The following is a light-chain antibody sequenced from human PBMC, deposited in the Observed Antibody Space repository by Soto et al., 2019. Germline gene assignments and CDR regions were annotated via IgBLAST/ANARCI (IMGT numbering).Light chain of an antibody. J-gene: IGKJ1*01. CDR1: QGISNY. CDR2: AAS. CDR3: QKYNSPPRT. Sequence: DIQMTQSPPSLSASVGDRFTVTCRASQGISNYLAWYQQKPGELPKLVIYAASILQTGVPSRFSGSGSGTDFSLTISSLQPEDVATYFCQKYNSPPRTFGQGTKV. V-gene: IGKV1-27*01.